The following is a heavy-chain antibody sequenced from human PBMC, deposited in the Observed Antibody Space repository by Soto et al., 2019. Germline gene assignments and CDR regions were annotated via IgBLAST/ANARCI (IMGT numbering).Heavy chain of an antibody. CDR1: GFTFDDYA. Sequence: ESGGGLVQPGRSLRLSCAASGFTFDDYAMHWVRQAPGKGLEWVSGISWNSGSIGYADSVKGRFTISRDNAKNSLYLQMNSLRAEDTALYYCAKEGRRAVKGAFDIWGQGTMVTVSS. V-gene: IGHV3-9*01. J-gene: IGHJ3*02. CDR3: AKEGRRAVKGAFDI. CDR2: ISWNSGSI.